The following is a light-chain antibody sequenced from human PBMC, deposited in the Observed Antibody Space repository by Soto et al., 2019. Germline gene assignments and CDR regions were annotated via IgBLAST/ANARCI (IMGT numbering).Light chain of an antibody. CDR2: AAS. J-gene: IGKJ5*01. Sequence: DIQMTQSASSLSASVGNRVTIPCRASQSISNSLNWYQQKQGRAPKLLIYAASSLQSGVPSRFSGSGYGTDFILTISSLQPEDFATYYCQQSYSTPRDFGQGTRLEI. V-gene: IGKV1-39*01. CDR3: QQSYSTPRD. CDR1: QSISNS.